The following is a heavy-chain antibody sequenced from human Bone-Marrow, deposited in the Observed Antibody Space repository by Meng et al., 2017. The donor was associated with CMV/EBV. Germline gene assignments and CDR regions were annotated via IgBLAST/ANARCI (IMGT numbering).Heavy chain of an antibody. CDR3: ASPASTYYDFWSGYYLPLDV. CDR1: EFTFSSYG. CDR2: ISSSSSYI. V-gene: IGHV3-21*01. Sequence: GGSLRLSCTASEFTFSSYGMNWVRQAPGKGLEWVSSISSSSSYIYYADSLKGRFTISRDNAKNSLYLQMNSLRAEDTAVYYCASPASTYYDFWSGYYLPLDVWGQGTTVTVSS. D-gene: IGHD3-3*01. J-gene: IGHJ6*02.